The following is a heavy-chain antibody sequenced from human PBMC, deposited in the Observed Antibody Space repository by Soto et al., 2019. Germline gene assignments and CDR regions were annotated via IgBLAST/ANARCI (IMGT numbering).Heavy chain of an antibody. CDR3: ARDRSWRKNFDY. CDR2: IYYSGST. J-gene: IGHJ4*02. D-gene: IGHD1-26*01. V-gene: IGHV4-39*02. CDR1: GGSISSSSYY. Sequence: SETLSLTCTVSGGSISSSSYYWGWIRQPPGKGLEWIGSIYYSGSTYYNPSLKSRVTISVDTSKNQFSLKLSSVTAEDTAVYYCARDRSWRKNFDYWGQGTLVTVSS.